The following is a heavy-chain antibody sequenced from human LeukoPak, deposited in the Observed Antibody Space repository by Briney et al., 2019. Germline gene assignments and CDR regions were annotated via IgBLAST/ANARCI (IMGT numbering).Heavy chain of an antibody. Sequence: AASVKVSCKASGYTFTSYDINWVRQATGQGLEWMGWMNPNSGNTGYAQKFQGRVTITRNTSISTAYMELSSLRSEDTAVYYCARGTVDFWSGYYSGDAFDIWGQGTMVTVSS. V-gene: IGHV1-8*03. CDR3: ARGTVDFWSGYYSGDAFDI. J-gene: IGHJ3*02. CDR1: GYTFTSYD. D-gene: IGHD3-3*01. CDR2: MNPNSGNT.